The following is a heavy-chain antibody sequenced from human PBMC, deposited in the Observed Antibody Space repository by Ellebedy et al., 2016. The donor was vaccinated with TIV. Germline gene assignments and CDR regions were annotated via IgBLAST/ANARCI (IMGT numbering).Heavy chain of an antibody. J-gene: IGHJ3*01. CDR1: GFTFSDSA. CDR2: IRSKVHSFAT. Sequence: GESLKISCAASGFTFSDSAMHWVRQVSGKGLEWVGRIRSKVHSFATAYGASVKGRFTISRDDSKNTAYLQMDSLKTEDTAVYYCTRLIPQEHCGGDCFDDALDFWGQGTKVTVSS. CDR3: TRLIPQEHCGGDCFDDALDF. D-gene: IGHD2-21*02. V-gene: IGHV3-73*01.